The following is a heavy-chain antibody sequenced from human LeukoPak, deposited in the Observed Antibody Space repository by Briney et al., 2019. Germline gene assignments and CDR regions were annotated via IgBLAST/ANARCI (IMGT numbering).Heavy chain of an antibody. CDR1: GGSISSGVYY. Sequence: SETLSLTCTVSGGSISSGVYYRSWVRQHPEKGLEWIGYIYYSGTAYYNPSLKSRVTMSVDTSKNQFSLKLDSVTAADTAVYYCARFSNDHGVKFDYWGQGTLVTVSS. D-gene: IGHD4-17*01. V-gene: IGHV4-31*03. J-gene: IGHJ4*02. CDR2: IYYSGTA. CDR3: ARFSNDHGVKFDY.